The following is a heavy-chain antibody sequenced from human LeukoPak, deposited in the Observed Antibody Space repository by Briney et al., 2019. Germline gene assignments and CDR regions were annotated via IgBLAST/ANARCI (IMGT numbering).Heavy chain of an antibody. D-gene: IGHD3-16*01. Sequence: SQTLSLTCAISGDGVSSNSAAWNWITQSPSRGLEWLERTCYRSKWYNDYAVSVKSRITINPDTSRNQFSLHLNSVTPEDTAVYYCTREAVWGTSDYWAQGTLVTVSS. CDR1: GDGVSSNSAA. J-gene: IGHJ4*02. CDR3: TREAVWGTSDY. V-gene: IGHV6-1*01. CDR2: TCYRSKWYN.